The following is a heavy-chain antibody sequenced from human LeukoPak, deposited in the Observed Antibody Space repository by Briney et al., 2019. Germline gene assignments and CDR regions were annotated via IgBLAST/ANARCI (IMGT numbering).Heavy chain of an antibody. CDR2: IKRDGSEK. Sequence: PGGSLRLSCAVSGITFSNYWMGWVRQAPGKGLEWVANIKRDGSEKYYVDSVKGRFGISRDNAKNSLYLQMSNLRAEDTAVYFCARGGGLDVWGQGATVTVSS. CDR1: GITFSNYW. D-gene: IGHD3-16*01. J-gene: IGHJ6*02. CDR3: ARGGGLDV. V-gene: IGHV3-7*03.